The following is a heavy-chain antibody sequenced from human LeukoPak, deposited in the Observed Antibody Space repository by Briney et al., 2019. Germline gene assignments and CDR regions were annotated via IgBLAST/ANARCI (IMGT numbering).Heavy chain of an antibody. CDR3: ASHSSGWYALPFDY. J-gene: IGHJ4*02. CDR2: ISYDGSNK. D-gene: IGHD6-19*01. Sequence: PGGSLRLSCAASGFTFSSYGMHWVRQAPGKGLEWVAVISYDGSNKYYADSVKGRLTISRDNSKNTLYLQMNSLRAEDTAVYYCASHSSGWYALPFDYWGQGTLVTVSS. V-gene: IGHV3-30*03. CDR1: GFTFSSYG.